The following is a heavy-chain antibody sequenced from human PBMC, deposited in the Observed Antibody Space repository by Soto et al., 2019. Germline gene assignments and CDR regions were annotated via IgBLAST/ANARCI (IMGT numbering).Heavy chain of an antibody. J-gene: IGHJ5*02. CDR3: ARERPEEGDWFDP. CDR1: GYTFTSYY. Sequence: SVKVSCKASGYTFTSYYMHWVRQAPGQGLEWMGIINPSGGSTSYAQKFQGRVTMTRDTSTSTVYMELSSLRSEDTAVYYCARERPEEGDWFDPWGPGTLVTVSS. CDR2: INPSGGST. V-gene: IGHV1-46*01.